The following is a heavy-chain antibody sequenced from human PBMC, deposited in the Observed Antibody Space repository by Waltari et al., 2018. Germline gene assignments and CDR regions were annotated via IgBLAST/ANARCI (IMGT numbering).Heavy chain of an antibody. CDR2: INHSGST. J-gene: IGHJ6*03. V-gene: IGHV4-34*01. D-gene: IGHD3-3*01. CDR3: ARGSAITIFGVVPYYYYMDV. Sequence: QVQLQQWGAGLLKPSETLSLTCAVYGGSFSGYYWSWIRQPPGKGLEWIGEINHSGSTSYNTTLRRRVSIAVDTSKKQFSVKLSSVTAADAAVYYCARGSAITIFGVVPYYYYMDVWGKGTTVTVSS. CDR1: GGSFSGYY.